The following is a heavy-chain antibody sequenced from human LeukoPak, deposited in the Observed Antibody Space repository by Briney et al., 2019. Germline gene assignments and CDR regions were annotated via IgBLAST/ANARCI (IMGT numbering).Heavy chain of an antibody. J-gene: IGHJ4*02. V-gene: IGHV3-23*01. CDR3: AHGAMYQLDY. CDR2: IIGGGGST. Sequence: RGSLRLSCAASGFTFSSYEMNWVRQAPGKGLEWVSGIIGGGGSTYYADSVKGRFTISGDNSRNTLFLQMNSLRAEDTAVYYCAHGAMYQLDYWGQGTLVTVSS. D-gene: IGHD2-2*01. CDR1: GFTFSSYE.